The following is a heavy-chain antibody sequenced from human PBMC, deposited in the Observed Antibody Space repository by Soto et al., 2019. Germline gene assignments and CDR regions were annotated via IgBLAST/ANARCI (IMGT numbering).Heavy chain of an antibody. D-gene: IGHD4-17*01. CDR3: ARTTVTTTAFDI. CDR2: INPSGGST. CDR1: GYTFTSYY. V-gene: IGHV1-46*03. J-gene: IGHJ3*02. Sequence: QVQLVQSGAEVKKPGASVKVSCKASGYTFTSYYMHWVRQAPGQGLEWMGIINPSGGSTSYAQKCQGRVTMTRDTSTSTVYMELSSLRSEDTAVYYCARTTVTTTAFDIWGQGTMVTVSS.